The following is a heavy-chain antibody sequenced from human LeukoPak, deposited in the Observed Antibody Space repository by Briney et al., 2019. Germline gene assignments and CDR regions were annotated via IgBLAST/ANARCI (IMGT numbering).Heavy chain of an antibody. J-gene: IGHJ4*02. D-gene: IGHD1-26*01. V-gene: IGHV4-4*02. CDR3: AANGYYTIEY. CDR2: IHHTGST. CDR1: GDSMSSIDW. Sequence: SGTLSLTCAVSGDSMSSIDWWSWVRQPPGKGLEWIGEIHHTGSTNYNPSLKSRVTISVDKSKNQFSLNFNSMSAADSAVYYCAANGYYTIEYWGQGTLVTVSS.